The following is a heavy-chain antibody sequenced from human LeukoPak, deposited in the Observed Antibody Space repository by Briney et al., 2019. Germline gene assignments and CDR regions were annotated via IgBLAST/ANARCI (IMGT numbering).Heavy chain of an antibody. J-gene: IGHJ4*02. CDR2: IIPIFGIA. V-gene: IGHV1-69*04. CDR1: GGTFSSYA. Sequence: SVKVSCKASGGTFSSYAISWVRQAPGQGLEWVGRIIPIFGIANYAQKFQGRVTITADKSTSTAYMELSSLRSEDTAVYYCASQVDSSGYYSYFDYWGQGTLVTVSS. CDR3: ASQVDSSGYYSYFDY. D-gene: IGHD3-22*01.